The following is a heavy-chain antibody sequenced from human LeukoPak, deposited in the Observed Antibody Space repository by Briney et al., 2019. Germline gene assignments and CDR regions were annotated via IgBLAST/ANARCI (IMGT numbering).Heavy chain of an antibody. D-gene: IGHD2-8*01. CDR2: IRYNGNNQ. CDR1: GFTFNNYG. J-gene: IGHJ4*02. Sequence: GGSLRLSCAASGFTFNNYGMHWVRQAPGKGLEWVAFIRYNGNNQYYADSVKGRFTISRDNSKNSLYLQMNSLRAEDTALYYCARNWANRYFDYWGQGTLVTVSS. CDR3: ARNWANRYFDY. V-gene: IGHV3-30*02.